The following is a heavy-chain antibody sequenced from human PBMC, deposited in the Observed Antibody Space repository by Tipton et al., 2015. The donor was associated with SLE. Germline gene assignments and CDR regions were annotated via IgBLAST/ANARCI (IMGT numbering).Heavy chain of an antibody. CDR2: IYYSGST. D-gene: IGHD3-10*01. V-gene: IGHV4-59*11. CDR1: GASISSHY. CDR3: ARVSGEYYYYYMDV. J-gene: IGHJ6*03. Sequence: LRLSCTVSGASISSHYWSWIRQPPGKGLEWIGYIYYSGSTNYNPSLKSRVTISVDTSKNQFSLKLSSVTAADTAVYYCARVSGEYYYYYMDVWGKGTTVTVSS.